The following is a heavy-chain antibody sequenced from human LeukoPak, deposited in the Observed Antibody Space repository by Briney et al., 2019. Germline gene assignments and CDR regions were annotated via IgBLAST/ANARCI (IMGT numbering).Heavy chain of an antibody. CDR3: ARGDSYVQIDY. Sequence: SSETLSLTCTVSGVSISSRSYYWGWIRQPPGKGLEWIGSMYYSGSTNYSPSLKSRVTISVDTSKNQFSLKLSSVTAADTAVYYCARGDSYVQIDYWGQGTLVTVSS. V-gene: IGHV4-39*01. CDR2: MYYSGST. J-gene: IGHJ4*02. CDR1: GVSISSRSYY. D-gene: IGHD2-21*02.